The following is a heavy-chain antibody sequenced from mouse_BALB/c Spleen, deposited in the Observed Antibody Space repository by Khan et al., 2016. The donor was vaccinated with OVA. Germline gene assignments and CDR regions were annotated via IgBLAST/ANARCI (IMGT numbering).Heavy chain of an antibody. Sequence: VQLQQSGPELVKPGASVKISCKASGYSFTGYFMNWVMQSPGKSLEWIGRINPYNGDTFYNQKFKGKATLTVDKSSSTAHMALRSLASEDSAVYYCARWGLLRTFDYWGQGTTLTVSS. CDR3: ARWGLLRTFDY. J-gene: IGHJ2*01. CDR2: INPYNGDT. D-gene: IGHD1-1*01. CDR1: GYSFTGYF. V-gene: IGHV1-20*02.